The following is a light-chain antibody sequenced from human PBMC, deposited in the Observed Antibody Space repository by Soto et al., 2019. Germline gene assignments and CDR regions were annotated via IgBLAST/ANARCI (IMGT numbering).Light chain of an antibody. Sequence: QSALTQPRSVSGSPGQSVTISCTGTSSDVGGYNYVSWYQQHPGKAPKLMISDVSKRPSGVPDRFSGSKSGNTASLTISGLQAEDEAYYYCCSSAGTYTSVFGGGTKLTVL. CDR1: SSDVGGYNY. J-gene: IGLJ3*02. V-gene: IGLV2-11*01. CDR3: CSSAGTYTSV. CDR2: DVS.